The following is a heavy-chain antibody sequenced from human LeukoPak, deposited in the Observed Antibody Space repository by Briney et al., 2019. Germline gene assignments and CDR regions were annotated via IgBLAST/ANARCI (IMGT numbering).Heavy chain of an antibody. Sequence: GGSLRLSCAASGFTFSSYAMSWVRQAPGKGLEWVSGLSGSGDSTYYADSVKGRFTISRDNSKNTQYLQMNSLRAEDTAVYYCAKLPSITAAGPNYYYYMDVWGKGTTVTVSS. CDR2: LSGSGDST. D-gene: IGHD6-13*01. CDR1: GFTFSSYA. J-gene: IGHJ6*03. V-gene: IGHV3-23*01. CDR3: AKLPSITAAGPNYYYYMDV.